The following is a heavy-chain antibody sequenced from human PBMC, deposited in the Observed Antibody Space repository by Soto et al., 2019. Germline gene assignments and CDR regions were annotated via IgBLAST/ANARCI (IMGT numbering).Heavy chain of an antibody. J-gene: IGHJ4*02. CDR1: GGSISSGDYY. D-gene: IGHD4-4*01. Sequence: SETLSLTCTVSGGSISSGDYYWSWIRQPPGKGLEWIGYIYYSGSTYYNPSLKSRVTISVDTSKNQFSLKLSSVTAADTAVYYCATTPPYSNSANFDYWGQGTLVTVSS. V-gene: IGHV4-30-4*01. CDR2: IYYSGST. CDR3: ATTPPYSNSANFDY.